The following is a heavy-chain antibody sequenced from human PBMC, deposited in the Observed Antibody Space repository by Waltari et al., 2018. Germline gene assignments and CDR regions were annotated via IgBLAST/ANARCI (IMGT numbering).Heavy chain of an antibody. J-gene: IGHJ4*02. CDR1: GDTFNYHT. CDR2: IIPMVPIT. D-gene: IGHD3-3*01. CDR3: ARDDHRSSGYYGLIVDF. Sequence: QVQLVQSWADVKKPGSSMKVSCKASGDTFNYHTINWVRQAPGKGLEWLGRIIPMVPITNYAQIFQDRITITADRSTGTVYMELSSLTSDDTAIYFCARDDHRSSGYYGLIVDFWGQGTPVTVSS. V-gene: IGHV1-69*08.